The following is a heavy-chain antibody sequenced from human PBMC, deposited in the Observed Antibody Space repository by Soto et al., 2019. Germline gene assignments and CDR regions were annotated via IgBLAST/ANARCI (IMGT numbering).Heavy chain of an antibody. CDR2: VGGTGDT. D-gene: IGHD2-2*01. J-gene: IGHJ3*02. Sequence: EVQLFESGGALVQPGGSLRLSCAASRLTFSNYVVNWVRQAPGKGLEWVSTVGGTGDTYYPDSGKGRFTISRDNSKNMIYLQRSGLRAEDTAVYYCATSRHCNSLKCTSFDMWGQGTMVAVSS. CDR3: ATSRHCNSLKCTSFDM. CDR1: RLTFSNYV. V-gene: IGHV3-23*01.